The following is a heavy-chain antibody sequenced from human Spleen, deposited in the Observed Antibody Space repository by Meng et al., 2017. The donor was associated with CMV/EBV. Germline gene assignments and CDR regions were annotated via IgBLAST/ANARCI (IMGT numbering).Heavy chain of an antibody. J-gene: IGHJ6*02. CDR2: IKQDGSEK. D-gene: IGHD6-6*01. V-gene: IGHV3-7*01. Sequence: GGSLRLSCTASGFTFNSYTMNWVRQAPGKGLQWVANIKQDGSEKYYVDSVKGRFTISRDNAKNSLYLQMNSLRAEDTAVYYCARDTITARRYYYYGLDVWGQGTTVTVSS. CDR1: GFTFNSYT. CDR3: ARDTITARRYYYYGLDV.